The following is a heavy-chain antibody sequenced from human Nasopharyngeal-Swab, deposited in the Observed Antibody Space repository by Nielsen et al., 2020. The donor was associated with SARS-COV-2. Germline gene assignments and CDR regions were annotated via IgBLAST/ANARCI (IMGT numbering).Heavy chain of an antibody. J-gene: IGHJ5*01. CDR2: ISPTSDYI. D-gene: IGHD4-17*01. V-gene: IGHV3-21*06. Sequence: GGSLRLSCAASGFTFSSYTMNWVRQAPGKGLEWVSSISPTSDYIYYAESVKGRFTISGDNAKNSLFLQMNSLRAEETAIYYCVRGSYGHYDSWGQGALITVSS. CDR1: GFTFSSYT. CDR3: VRGSYGHYDS.